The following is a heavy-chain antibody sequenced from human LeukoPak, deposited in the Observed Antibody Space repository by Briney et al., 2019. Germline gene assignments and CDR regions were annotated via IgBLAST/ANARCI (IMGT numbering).Heavy chain of an antibody. CDR2: ISSNGGST. D-gene: IGHD5-18*01. Sequence: GGSLRLSCAASGFTFSSYGMHWVRQAPGKGLEYVSAISSNGGSTYYANSVKGRFTISRDNSKNTLYLQMGSLRAEDMAVYYCARDGGYSYGSPSYYFDYWGQGTLVTVSS. CDR1: GFTFSSYG. V-gene: IGHV3-64*01. J-gene: IGHJ4*02. CDR3: ARDGGYSYGSPSYYFDY.